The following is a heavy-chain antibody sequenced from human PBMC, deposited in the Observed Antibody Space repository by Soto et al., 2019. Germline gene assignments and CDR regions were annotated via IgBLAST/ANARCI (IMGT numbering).Heavy chain of an antibody. V-gene: IGHV1-58*02. D-gene: IGHD5-12*01. CDR2: IVVGSGNT. CDR3: AAVTKYSGYEFDY. J-gene: IGHJ4*02. CDR1: GFTFTSSA. Sequence: SAKVSCKASGFTFTSSAMQWVRQARGQRLEWIGWIVVGSGNTNYAQKFQERVTITRDMSTSTAYMELSSLRSEDTAVYYCAAVTKYSGYEFDYWGQGTLVTVSS.